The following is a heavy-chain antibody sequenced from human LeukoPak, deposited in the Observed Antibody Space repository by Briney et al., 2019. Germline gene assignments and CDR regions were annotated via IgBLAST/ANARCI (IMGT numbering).Heavy chain of an antibody. V-gene: IGHV1-69*04. CDR1: GGTFSSYA. CDR3: ARGLGIAVAGNFDY. J-gene: IGHJ4*02. D-gene: IGHD6-19*01. CDR2: IIPIFGIA. Sequence: ASVKVSCKASGGTFSSYAISWVRQAPGQGLDWMGRIIPIFGIANYAQKFQGRVTITADKSTSTAYMELSSLRSEDTAVYYCARGLGIAVAGNFDYWGQGTLVTVSS.